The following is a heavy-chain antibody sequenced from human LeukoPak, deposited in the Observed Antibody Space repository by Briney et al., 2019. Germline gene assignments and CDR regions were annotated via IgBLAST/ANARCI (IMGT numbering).Heavy chain of an antibody. CDR3: ARDLGEIVVVAAPTGP. V-gene: IGHV1-46*01. J-gene: IGHJ5*02. CDR2: INPSGGST. CDR1: GYTFTSYY. Sequence: ASVKVSCKASGYTFTSYYMHWVRQAPGQGLEWMGIINPSGGSTSYAQKFQGRVTMTRDTSTSTVYMELSSVRSEDTAVYYCARDLGEIVVVAAPTGPWGQGTLVTVSS. D-gene: IGHD2-15*01.